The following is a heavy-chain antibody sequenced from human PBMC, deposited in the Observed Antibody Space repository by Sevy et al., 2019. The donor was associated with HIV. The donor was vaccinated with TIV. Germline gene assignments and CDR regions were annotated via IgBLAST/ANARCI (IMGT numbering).Heavy chain of an antibody. V-gene: IGHV3-33*01. J-gene: IGHJ4*02. CDR3: ARDPRMYGDYLLAYFDS. CDR1: GFTPSTYG. Sequence: GGSLRLSCAASGFTPSTYGMHWVRQAPGKGLEWLAVIGYDGSNKYYADSVKGRFTISRDNSKNTLFLQMDSLRAEDTAVYYCARDPRMYGDYLLAYFDSWGQGTLVTVSS. CDR2: IGYDGSNK. D-gene: IGHD2-8*01.